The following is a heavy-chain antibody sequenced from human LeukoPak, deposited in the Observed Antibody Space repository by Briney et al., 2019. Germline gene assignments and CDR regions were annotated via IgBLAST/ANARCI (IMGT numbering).Heavy chain of an antibody. Sequence: ASVKVSCKASGYTFTGHYMHWVRQAPGQGLEWMGWINPNSGGTNYAQKFQGRVTMTRDTSISTAYMELSRLRSDDTAVYYCAREGPTTVTTFNWFDPWGQGTLVTVSS. CDR3: AREGPTTVTTFNWFDP. J-gene: IGHJ5*02. D-gene: IGHD4-11*01. V-gene: IGHV1-2*02. CDR2: INPNSGGT. CDR1: GYTFTGHY.